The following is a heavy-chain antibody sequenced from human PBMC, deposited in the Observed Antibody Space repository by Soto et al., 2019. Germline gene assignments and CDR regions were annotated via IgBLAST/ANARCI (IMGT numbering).Heavy chain of an antibody. CDR2: TIPMFGTT. V-gene: IGHV1-69*12. J-gene: IGHJ6*02. Sequence: QVQLVQSGAEVKKPESSVRVSCKASGGTFNSYAITWVRQAPGQGLEWMGGTIPMFGTTNYAEKFQGRVTITADESTNTAYMELGSLRSEDRAVYYCSRCGIRYHSIGYSLGIDGMDVWGQGTTVIVSS. D-gene: IGHD3-22*01. CDR3: SRCGIRYHSIGYSLGIDGMDV. CDR1: GGTFNSYA.